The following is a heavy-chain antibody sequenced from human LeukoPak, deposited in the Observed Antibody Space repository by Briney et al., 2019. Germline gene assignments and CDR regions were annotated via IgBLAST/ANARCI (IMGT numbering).Heavy chain of an antibody. Sequence: SETLSLTCTVSGGSISSYYWSWIRQPAGKGLEWIGRIYTSGSTDYNPSLKSRVTMSVDTSKNQFSLKLSSVTAADTAAYYCAREGYQLLSDNWFDPWGQGTLVTASS. V-gene: IGHV4-4*07. J-gene: IGHJ5*02. CDR3: AREGYQLLSDNWFDP. CDR2: IYTSGST. CDR1: GGSISSYY. D-gene: IGHD2-2*01.